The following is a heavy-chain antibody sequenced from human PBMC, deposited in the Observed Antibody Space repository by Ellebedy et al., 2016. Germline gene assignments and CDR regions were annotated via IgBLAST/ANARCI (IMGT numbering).Heavy chain of an antibody. CDR3: ARVGATPYYFDY. J-gene: IGHJ4*02. Sequence: GSLRLXXTVSGGSISSYYWSWIRQPAGKGLEWIGRIYTSGSTNYNPSLKSRVTMSVDTSKNQFSLKLSSVTAADTAVYYCARVGATPYYFDYWGQGTLVTVSS. CDR1: GGSISSYY. CDR2: IYTSGST. V-gene: IGHV4-4*07. D-gene: IGHD1-26*01.